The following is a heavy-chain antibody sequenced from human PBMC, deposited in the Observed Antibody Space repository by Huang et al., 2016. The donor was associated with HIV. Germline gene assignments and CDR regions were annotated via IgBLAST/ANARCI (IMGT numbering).Heavy chain of an antibody. D-gene: IGHD3-22*01. CDR3: ARERYYYERRGYYTPVEYFHP. J-gene: IGHJ1*01. CDR1: GYTFTNSA. CDR2: IIVYNGKT. Sequence: QVQLVQSGAEVKKPGASVKVSCKASGYTFTNSAINWVRKPPRQSLEWMGWIIVYNGKTNYAQKVQCRVTMTKHTSTSTAYMELRSLISDDTAVYYCARERYYYERRGYYTPVEYFHPWGQGTLVTVSS. V-gene: IGHV1-18*01.